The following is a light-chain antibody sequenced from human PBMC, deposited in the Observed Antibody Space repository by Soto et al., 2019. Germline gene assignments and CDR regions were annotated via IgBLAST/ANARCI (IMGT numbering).Light chain of an antibody. J-gene: IGKJ3*01. Sequence: DIQMTQSPSSLGASVGDRVTISCRASQGIANYLAWYQQKPGEVPKLLIFAASTLHSGVSSRFTGSGSGTEFTLTISSLQPEDVATYYCQKYNWPPFTFGPGTKVGIK. CDR2: AAS. CDR3: QKYNWPPFT. CDR1: QGIANY. V-gene: IGKV1-27*01.